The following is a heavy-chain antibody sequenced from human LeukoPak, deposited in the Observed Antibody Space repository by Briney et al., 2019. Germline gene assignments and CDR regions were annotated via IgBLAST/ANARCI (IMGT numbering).Heavy chain of an antibody. Sequence: GGSLRLSCVASDFTFDFYWMTWVRQAPGKGLEWLANTLPDGSQKYYVDSVKGRFTISRDNPKNSLYLQINNLRAEDTAVYYCGRLAHNAWYAIDFWGQGTLVTVSS. V-gene: IGHV3-7*01. J-gene: IGHJ4*02. D-gene: IGHD2-2*01. CDR2: TLPDGSQK. CDR1: DFTFDFYW. CDR3: GRLAHNAWYAIDF.